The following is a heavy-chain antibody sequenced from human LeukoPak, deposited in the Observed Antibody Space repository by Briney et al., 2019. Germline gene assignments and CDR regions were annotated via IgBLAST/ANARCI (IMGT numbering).Heavy chain of an antibody. CDR2: IKQDGSEK. CDR1: GFIFSSYW. J-gene: IGHJ4*02. CDR3: ARDTMSDYYDSSGYLDLFDY. Sequence: PGGTLRLSCAASGFIFSSYWMSWVRQAPGKGLEGVANIKQDGSEKYYVDSVKDRYTISRDNAKNSLYVQMNRQRAEDRAVYYCARDTMSDYYDSSGYLDLFDYWGQGTLVTASS. D-gene: IGHD3-22*01. V-gene: IGHV3-7*01.